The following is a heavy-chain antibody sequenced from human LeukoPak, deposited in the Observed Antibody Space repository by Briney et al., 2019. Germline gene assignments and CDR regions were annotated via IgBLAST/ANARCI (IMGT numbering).Heavy chain of an antibody. Sequence: PKTLSLTCTVSGGSISSYYWSWIRQPPGKGLEWIGYIYYSGSTNYNPSLKSRVTISVDTSKNQFSLKLSSVTAADTAVYYCARGKPYYYYYYMDVWGKGTTVTVSS. J-gene: IGHJ6*03. CDR1: GGSISSYY. V-gene: IGHV4-59*01. CDR3: ARGKPYYYYYYMDV. CDR2: IYYSGST.